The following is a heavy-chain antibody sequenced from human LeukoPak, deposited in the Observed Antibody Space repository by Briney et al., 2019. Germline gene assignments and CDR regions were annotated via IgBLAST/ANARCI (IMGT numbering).Heavy chain of an antibody. Sequence: GGSLRLSCAASGSTFSSYNMNWVRQAPGKGLEWVSYISSSSSSIYYADSVKGRFTISRDNAKNSLYLQMNSLRDEDTATYYCAGGYHRFDYWGQGTLVTVSS. CDR3: AGGYHRFDY. D-gene: IGHD2-2*01. V-gene: IGHV3-48*02. CDR1: GSTFSSYN. J-gene: IGHJ4*02. CDR2: ISSSSSSI.